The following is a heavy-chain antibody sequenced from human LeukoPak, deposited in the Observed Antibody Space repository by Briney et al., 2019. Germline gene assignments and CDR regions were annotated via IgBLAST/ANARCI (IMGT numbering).Heavy chain of an antibody. CDR1: GYTFTSNY. J-gene: IGHJ3*02. CDR2: INPSGSST. CDR3: ARGARRRPNGNAFDI. Sequence: ASVKVSCKASGYTFTSNYMHWVRQAPGQGLEWMGLINPSGSSTLYAQKFQGRVTMTRDMSTTTDYMELSSLRSEDTAVYYCARGARRRPNGNAFDIWGQGTMVTVSS. V-gene: IGHV1-46*01.